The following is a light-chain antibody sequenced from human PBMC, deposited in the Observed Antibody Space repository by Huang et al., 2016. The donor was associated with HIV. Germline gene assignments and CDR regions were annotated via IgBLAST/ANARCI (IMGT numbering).Light chain of an antibody. J-gene: IGKJ4*01. CDR2: AAS. CDR1: QDISSY. V-gene: IGKV1-8*01. Sequence: AIRMTQSPSSLSASTGDRVTITCRASQDISSYLAWYQQKQGEAPKLLMYAASTLQGGVPSRFSGSGSGTDFTLTISCLQSEDFATYYCQQYYRPLLTFGGGTRV. CDR3: QQYYRPLLT.